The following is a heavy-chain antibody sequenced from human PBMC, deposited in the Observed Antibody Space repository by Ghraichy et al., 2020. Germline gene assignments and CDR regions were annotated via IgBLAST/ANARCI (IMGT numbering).Heavy chain of an antibody. CDR2: IKQDGSAK. D-gene: IGHD2-15*01. CDR3: ARDATIAGGTIGNDR. V-gene: IGHV3-7*01. J-gene: IGHJ5*02. Sequence: LSLTCAASGFSFSSSWMSWVRQAPGKGLEWVANIKQDGSAKYCVDSVKGRFTKSRDNAKKLLYLAMNSLRAEDTAVYYCARDATIAGGTIGNDRWGQGTLVTVSS. CDR1: GFSFSSSW.